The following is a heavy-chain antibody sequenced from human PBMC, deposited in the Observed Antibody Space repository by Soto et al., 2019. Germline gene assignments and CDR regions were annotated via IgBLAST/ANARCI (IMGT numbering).Heavy chain of an antibody. CDR1: GDTFTSYY. J-gene: IGHJ6*02. CDR2: INPSGSST. CDR3: ATASPGPQRYQLINVGYYYYGMDL. D-gene: IGHD2-2*01. Sequence: SVKFSCKTSGDTFTSYYMHLVRLSPGQGLEWTGIINPSGSSTSYAQKFQGRVSMTRDTSTSTVYMELGSLRSEDTAVYYCATASPGPQRYQLINVGYYYYGMDLWRQATTLTVT. V-gene: IGHV1-46*01.